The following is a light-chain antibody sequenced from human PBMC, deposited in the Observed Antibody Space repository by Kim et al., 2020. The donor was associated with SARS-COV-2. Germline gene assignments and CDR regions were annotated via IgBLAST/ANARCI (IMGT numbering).Light chain of an antibody. V-gene: IGKV1-27*01. Sequence: DIQLTQSPSSLSASIGDRVTITCRASQDIGNSLAWYQQRPGKVPQVLIYAASTVQSGAPSRFSGSGSGTEFTLTIASLRTEDVATYYCQKYNSAPWTFGPGTKVDIK. CDR1: QDIGNS. CDR2: AAS. J-gene: IGKJ1*01. CDR3: QKYNSAPWT.